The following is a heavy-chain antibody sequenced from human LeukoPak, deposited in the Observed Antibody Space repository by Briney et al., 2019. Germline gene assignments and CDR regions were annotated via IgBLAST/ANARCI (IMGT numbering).Heavy chain of an antibody. Sequence: ASVKVSCKASGYTFTGYYMHWVRQAPGQGLEWMGWIDPNSGGTNYAQKFQGRVTMTRDTSISTAYMVLNRLRSDDTAVYYCAREYYYGSGNYYNRIDYWGQGTLVTVSS. J-gene: IGHJ4*02. CDR2: IDPNSGGT. CDR3: AREYYYGSGNYYNRIDY. D-gene: IGHD3-10*01. V-gene: IGHV1-2*02. CDR1: GYTFTGYY.